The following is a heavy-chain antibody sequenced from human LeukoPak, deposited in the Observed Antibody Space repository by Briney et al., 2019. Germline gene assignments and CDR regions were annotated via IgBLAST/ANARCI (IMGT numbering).Heavy chain of an antibody. V-gene: IGHV1-18*01. Sequence: GASVKVSCKASGYTFTSYGISWVRQAPGQGLEWMGWISAYNGNTNYAQKLRGRVTMTTDTSTSTAYMELRSLRSDDTAVYYCARRRGYSSSLGDYYYGMDVWGQGTTVTVSS. D-gene: IGHD4-11*01. CDR1: GYTFTSYG. J-gene: IGHJ6*02. CDR2: ISAYNGNT. CDR3: ARRRGYSSSLGDYYYGMDV.